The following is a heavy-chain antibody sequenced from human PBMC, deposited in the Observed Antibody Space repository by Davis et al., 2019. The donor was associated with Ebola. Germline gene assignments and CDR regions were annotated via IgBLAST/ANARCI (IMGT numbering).Heavy chain of an antibody. V-gene: IGHV3-73*01. CDR1: GFTFSGSA. J-gene: IGHJ4*02. D-gene: IGHD6-19*01. Sequence: GESLKISCAASGFTFSGSAMHWVRQASGKGLEWVGRIRSKANSYATAYAASVKGRFTISRDDSKNTAYLQMNSLKTEDTAVYYCTSTSGWYDYWGQGTLDTVSS. CDR3: TSTSGWYDY. CDR2: IRSKANSYAT.